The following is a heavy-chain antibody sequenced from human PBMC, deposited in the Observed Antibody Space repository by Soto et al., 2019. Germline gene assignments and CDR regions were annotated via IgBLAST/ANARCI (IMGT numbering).Heavy chain of an antibody. D-gene: IGHD4-4*01. CDR2: ISSSSSTI. V-gene: IGHV3-48*01. CDR3: ARASNYYYYYYYKDV. J-gene: IGHJ6*03. Sequence: QLGGSLRLSCAASGFTFSSYSMNWVRQAPGKGLEWVSYISSSSSTIYYADSVKGRFTISRDNAKNSLYLQMNSLRAEDTAVYYCARASNYYYYYYYKDVWGEGTTVSVAS. CDR1: GFTFSSYS.